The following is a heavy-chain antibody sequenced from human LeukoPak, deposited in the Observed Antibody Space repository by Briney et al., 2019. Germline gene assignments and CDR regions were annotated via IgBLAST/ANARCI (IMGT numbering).Heavy chain of an antibody. V-gene: IGHV3-23*01. Sequence: GGTLRLSCAASGFTFSSYGMSWVRQAPEKGLEWVSAISGSGGSTYYADSVKGRFTISRDNSKNTLYLQMNSLRAEDTALYYCARGYYYILTGYYTAMDVWGKGTTVTVSS. J-gene: IGHJ6*03. CDR2: ISGSGGST. CDR1: GFTFSSYG. D-gene: IGHD3-9*01. CDR3: ARGYYYILTGYYTAMDV.